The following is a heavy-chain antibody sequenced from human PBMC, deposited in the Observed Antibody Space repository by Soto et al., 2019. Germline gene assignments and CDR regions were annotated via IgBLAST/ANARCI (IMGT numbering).Heavy chain of an antibody. V-gene: IGHV3-15*07. J-gene: IGHJ3*02. CDR3: TTVVNTMIVVRDPDAFDI. D-gene: IGHD3-22*01. CDR2: IKSKTDGGTT. CDR1: GFTFSNAW. Sequence: GGSLRLSCAASGFTFSNAWMNWVRQAPGKGLEWVGRIKSKTDGGTTDYAAPVKGRFTISRDDSKNKLYLQMNSLKTEDTAVYYCTTVVNTMIVVRDPDAFDIWGQGTMVTVSS.